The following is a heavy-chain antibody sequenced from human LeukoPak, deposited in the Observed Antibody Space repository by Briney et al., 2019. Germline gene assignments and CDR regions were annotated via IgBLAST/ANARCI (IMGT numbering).Heavy chain of an antibody. CDR3: ARERCCGGSCYSGLKNYFDY. CDR2: IIPIFGTA. V-gene: IGHV1-69*05. J-gene: IGHJ4*02. CDR1: GGTFSSYA. D-gene: IGHD2-15*01. Sequence: ASVKVSCKASGGTFSSYAISWVRQAPGQGLEWMGRIIPIFGTANYAQKFQGRVTITTDESTSTAYMELSSLRSEDTAVYYCARERCCGGSCYSGLKNYFDYWGQGTLVTVSS.